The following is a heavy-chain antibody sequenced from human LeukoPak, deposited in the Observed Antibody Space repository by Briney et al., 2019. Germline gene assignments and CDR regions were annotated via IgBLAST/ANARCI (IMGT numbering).Heavy chain of an antibody. CDR2: IRSDGRNE. CDR1: GFIFNTYA. V-gene: IGHV3-30*02. Sequence: PGGSLRLSCAASGFIFNTYAMHWVRQAPGKGLEWVAFIRSDGRNEYYADSMKGRISISRDNSKNTLYLQMNGLRPEDTAVYYCAKDPGGVDEEKYFDHWGLGTLVTVSS. D-gene: IGHD3-16*01. CDR3: AKDPGGVDEEKYFDH. J-gene: IGHJ4*02.